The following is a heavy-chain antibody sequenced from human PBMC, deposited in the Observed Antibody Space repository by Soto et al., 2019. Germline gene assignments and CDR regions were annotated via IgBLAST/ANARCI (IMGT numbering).Heavy chain of an antibody. J-gene: IGHJ6*02. D-gene: IGHD6-6*01. CDR3: AREKEDEGSSSLRVYYGMDA. V-gene: IGHV3-21*01. CDR2: ISSSGYYI. Sequence: GGSLRLSCAASGFTVSNYRMTWVRQAPGKGLEWVSSISSSGYYIHYADSVKGRFTISRDSAKNSVYLQMNSLSAEDSAVYYCAREKEDEGSSSLRVYYGMDAWGHGTTVTHSS. CDR1: GFTVSNYR.